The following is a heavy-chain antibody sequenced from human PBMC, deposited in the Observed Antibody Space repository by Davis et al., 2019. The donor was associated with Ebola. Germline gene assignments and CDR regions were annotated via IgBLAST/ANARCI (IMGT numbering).Heavy chain of an antibody. J-gene: IGHJ4*02. CDR2: IGTAGDT. Sequence: PGGSLRLSCAASGFTFSSYDMHWVRQATGKGLEWVSAIGTAGDTYYPGSVKGRFTISRENAKNSLYLQMNSLRAGDTAVYYCARGSFDTYYYDSSGYSNFDYWGQGTLVTVSS. CDR3: ARGSFDTYYYDSSGYSNFDY. CDR1: GFTFSSYD. D-gene: IGHD3-22*01. V-gene: IGHV3-13*01.